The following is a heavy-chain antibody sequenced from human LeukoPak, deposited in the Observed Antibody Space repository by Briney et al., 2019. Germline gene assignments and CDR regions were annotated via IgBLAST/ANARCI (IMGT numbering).Heavy chain of an antibody. CDR3: ARAGLLWFGHAESKYNWFDP. CDR2: INHSGST. CDR1: GGSFSGYY. D-gene: IGHD3-10*01. V-gene: IGHV4-34*01. J-gene: IGHJ5*02. Sequence: PSETLSLTCAVYGGSFSGYYWSWIRQPPGKGLEWIGEINHSGSTNYNPSLKSRVTISVDTSKNQFSLKLSSVTAADTAVYYCARAGLLWFGHAESKYNWFDPWGQGTLVTVSS.